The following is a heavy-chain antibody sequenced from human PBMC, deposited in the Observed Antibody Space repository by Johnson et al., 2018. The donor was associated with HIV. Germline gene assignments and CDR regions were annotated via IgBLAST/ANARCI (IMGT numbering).Heavy chain of an antibody. CDR2: MSGSGAFT. J-gene: IGHJ3*01. CDR3: AKDPAVVPPICFDV. V-gene: IGHV3-23*04. CDR1: GFTFSDHA. Sequence: VQLVESGGGLVQPGGSLRLSCAGSGFTFSDHAMGWVRQAPGKGPECVSSMSGSGAFTYYADSAKGRFTISRDNSKNRLFLQMNSLRAEDTAVYYCAKDPAVVPPICFDVWGQGTVVTVSS. D-gene: IGHD3-22*01.